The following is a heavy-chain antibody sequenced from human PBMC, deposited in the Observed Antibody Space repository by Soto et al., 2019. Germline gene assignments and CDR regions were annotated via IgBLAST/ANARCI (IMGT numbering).Heavy chain of an antibody. CDR1: GFTFSDYY. V-gene: IGHV3-11*01. CDR3: AREPSNWNYCFDY. Sequence: GRSLRLTCAASGFTFSDYYMSWIRQTPGKGLEWVSYISSSGTTIFYADSLRGRFTISRDNAKKSLYLQMNSLRGEDTAVYYCAREPSNWNYCFDYWGQGTLVTVYS. J-gene: IGHJ4*02. D-gene: IGHD1-7*01. CDR2: ISSSGTTI.